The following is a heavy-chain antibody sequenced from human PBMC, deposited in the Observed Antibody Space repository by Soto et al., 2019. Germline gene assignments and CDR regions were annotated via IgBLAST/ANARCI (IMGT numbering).Heavy chain of an antibody. V-gene: IGHV3-15*01. Sequence: EVQLVESGGCLVKPGGSLRLSCAASGFTFSNAWMSWVRQAPGKGLEWVGRIKSKTDGGTTSYAAPVKGRFTVARDDSKNTLYLQMNSLQTEDTAVYYCTTAWIRAVAGRMDYWGQGTLVTVSS. CDR2: IKSKTDGGTT. CDR1: GFTFSNAW. J-gene: IGHJ4*02. CDR3: TTAWIRAVAGRMDY. D-gene: IGHD6-19*01.